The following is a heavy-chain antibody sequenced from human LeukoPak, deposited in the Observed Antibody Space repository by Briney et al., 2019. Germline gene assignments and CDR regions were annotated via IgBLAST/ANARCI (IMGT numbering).Heavy chain of an antibody. J-gene: IGHJ4*02. CDR2: ISYDGNEK. Sequence: GSLRLSCEGSGFIFGNYAMYWVRQSPGKGLEWVAAISYDGNEKYYADSVRGRFIIARDNSTLYLQMESLRVDDTAVYYCSLLWTPTDFWGQGTLVTVSS. CDR3: SLLWTPTDF. D-gene: IGHD2/OR15-2a*01. CDR1: GFIFGNYA. V-gene: IGHV3-30-3*01.